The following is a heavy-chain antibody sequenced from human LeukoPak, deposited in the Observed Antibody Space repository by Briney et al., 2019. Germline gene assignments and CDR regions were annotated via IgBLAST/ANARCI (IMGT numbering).Heavy chain of an antibody. CDR3: ATLNWDDGVVSGFDR. CDR1: GFSLRNSW. CDR2: IRQDGNEI. J-gene: IGHJ5*02. Sequence: GGSLRLSCAASGFSLRNSWMSWVRQAPGKGLEWVANIRQDGNEIYYMDSVKGRFTISRDNAKKSLYLRMNLLRAEDTAVYYCATLNWDDGVVSGFDRWGQGILVTVSS. D-gene: IGHD2-2*01. V-gene: IGHV3-7*01.